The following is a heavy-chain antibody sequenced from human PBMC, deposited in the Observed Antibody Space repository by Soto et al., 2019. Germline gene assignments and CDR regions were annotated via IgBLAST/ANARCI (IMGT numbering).Heavy chain of an antibody. CDR1: GFTFSSYA. D-gene: IGHD2-15*01. V-gene: IGHV3-23*01. CDR3: AKVGCSGGSCYSVDYYTDV. CDR2: ISGSGGST. Sequence: GGSLRLSCAASGFTFSSYAMSWVRQAPGKGLEWVSAISGSGGSTYYADPVKGRFTISRDNSKNTLYLQMNSLRAEDTAVYYCAKVGCSGGSCYSVDYYTDVWGKATTVTVSS. J-gene: IGHJ6*03.